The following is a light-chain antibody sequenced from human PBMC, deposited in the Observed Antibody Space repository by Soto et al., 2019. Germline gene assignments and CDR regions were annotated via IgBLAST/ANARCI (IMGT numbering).Light chain of an antibody. CDR3: QQYYSSVT. CDR2: WAS. J-gene: IGKJ2*01. CDR1: QTVFHTSYNKDF. Sequence: DIVMTQSPDSLSVSLGERATINCKSSQTVFHTSYNKDFLAWYQQKAGQPPKLLFYWASTRESGVPARFSGGGSGTDFSLTISSLQPEDVAVYDCQQYYSSVTFGQGTKLEIK. V-gene: IGKV4-1*01.